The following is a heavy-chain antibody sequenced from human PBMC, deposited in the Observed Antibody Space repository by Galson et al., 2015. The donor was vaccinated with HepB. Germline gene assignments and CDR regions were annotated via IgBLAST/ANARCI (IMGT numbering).Heavy chain of an antibody. Sequence: SETLSLTCTVSGGSISSYYWSWIRQPPGKGLEWIGYIYYSGSTNYNPSLKSRVTISVDTSKNQFSLKLSSVTAADTAVYYCARINSGYDYHDAFDIWGQGTMVTVSS. D-gene: IGHD5-12*01. CDR1: GGSISSYY. CDR2: IYYSGST. J-gene: IGHJ3*02. V-gene: IGHV4-59*01. CDR3: ARINSGYDYHDAFDI.